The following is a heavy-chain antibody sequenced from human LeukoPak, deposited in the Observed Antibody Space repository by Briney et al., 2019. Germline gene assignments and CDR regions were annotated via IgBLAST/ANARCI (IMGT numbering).Heavy chain of an antibody. D-gene: IGHD3-10*01. V-gene: IGHV3-21*04. CDR3: AKDMAAYYYASGNIDY. CDR1: GFTFSSYG. J-gene: IGHJ4*02. Sequence: GGSLRLPCAASGFTFSSYGMHWVRQAPGKGLEWVSSISSSSSYIYYADSVKGRFTISRDNARNSLYLQMNSLRAEDTALYYCAKDMAAYYYASGNIDYWGQGTLVTVSS. CDR2: ISSSSSYI.